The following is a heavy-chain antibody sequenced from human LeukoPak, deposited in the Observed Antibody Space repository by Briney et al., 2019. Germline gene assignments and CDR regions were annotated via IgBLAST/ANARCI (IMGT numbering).Heavy chain of an antibody. Sequence: PGGSLRLSCAASGFTFSSYWMNWVRQAPGKGLEWVSYISSSSSTIYYADSVKGRFTISRDNAKNSLYLQMNSLRDEDTAVYYCARGADYYDSSGYYRLFDYWGQGTLVTVSS. D-gene: IGHD3-22*01. CDR3: ARGADYYDSSGYYRLFDY. CDR1: GFTFSSYW. CDR2: ISSSSSTI. J-gene: IGHJ4*02. V-gene: IGHV3-48*02.